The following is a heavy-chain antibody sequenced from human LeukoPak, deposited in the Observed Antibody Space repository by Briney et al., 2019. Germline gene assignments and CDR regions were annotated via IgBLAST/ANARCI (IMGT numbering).Heavy chain of an antibody. D-gene: IGHD3-10*01. CDR1: GGSFSGYY. Sequence: SETLSLTCAVYGGSFSGYYWSWIRPPPGKGLEWIGEINHSGSTNYNPSLKSRVTISVDTSKNQFSLKLSSVTAADTAVYYCAREGGPSSRFDYWGQGTLVTVSS. CDR3: AREGGPSSRFDY. V-gene: IGHV4-34*01. CDR2: INHSGST. J-gene: IGHJ4*02.